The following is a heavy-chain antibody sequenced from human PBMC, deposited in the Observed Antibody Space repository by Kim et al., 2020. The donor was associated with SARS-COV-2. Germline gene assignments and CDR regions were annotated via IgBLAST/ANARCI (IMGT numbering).Heavy chain of an antibody. CDR3: ARDSYVSRCYPLHY. J-gene: IGHJ4*02. CDR2: IDTNTGNP. Sequence: ASVKVSCKASGYTFTTYAICWLRQAPGQGPEWMGWIDTNTGNPTYVQGFRGRFVFSVDTSVSTAYLEISSLNIEDTAVYYCARDSYVSRCYPLHYWGQGTLVTVSS. V-gene: IGHV7-4-1*02. D-gene: IGHD3-10*01. CDR1: GYTFTTYA.